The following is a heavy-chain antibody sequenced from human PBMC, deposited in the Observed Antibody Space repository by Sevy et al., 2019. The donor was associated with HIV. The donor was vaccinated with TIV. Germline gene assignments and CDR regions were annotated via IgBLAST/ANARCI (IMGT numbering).Heavy chain of an antibody. CDR3: ARDHVKDGDLGDYYYYAMDV. CDR2: ISSSADTI. J-gene: IGHJ6*02. CDR1: GFSISDYY. D-gene: IGHD4-17*01. V-gene: IGHV3-11*01. Sequence: GGSLRLYCAASGFSISDYYMSWIRQAPGKGPQCISYISSSADTIYYADSVKGRFTVSRDNAKNSLYLQMKGLRAEDTAVYYCARDHVKDGDLGDYYYYAMDVWGQGTTVTVSS.